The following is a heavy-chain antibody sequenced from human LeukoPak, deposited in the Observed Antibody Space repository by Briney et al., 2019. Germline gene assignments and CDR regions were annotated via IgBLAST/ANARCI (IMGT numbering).Heavy chain of an antibody. V-gene: IGHV4-61*02. Sequence: TSRSPNYYPSLKCRVTISVDTSKNQFSLKLSSVTAADTAVYYCARDGMYSSSSGVSWFDPWGQGTLVTVSS. D-gene: IGHD6-6*01. CDR2: TSRSP. CDR3: ARDGMYSSSSGVSWFDP. J-gene: IGHJ5*02.